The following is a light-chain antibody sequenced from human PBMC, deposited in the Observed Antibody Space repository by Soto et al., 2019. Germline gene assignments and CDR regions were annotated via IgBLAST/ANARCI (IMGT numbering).Light chain of an antibody. J-gene: IGKJ5*01. CDR3: QQYDNLPIT. CDR1: ESIGRF. Sequence: DIEMTQSPSTLSASIGDGVTITCRASESIGRFLAWYQQKPGKAPKLLIYDASNLETGVPSRFSGSGSGTDFTFTISSLQPEDIATYYCQQYDNLPITFGQGTRLEIK. V-gene: IGKV1-33*01. CDR2: DAS.